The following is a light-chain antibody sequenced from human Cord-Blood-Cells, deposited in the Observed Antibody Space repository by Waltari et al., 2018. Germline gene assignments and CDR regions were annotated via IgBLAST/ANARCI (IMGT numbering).Light chain of an antibody. Sequence: QSALTQPPSASGSPGQSVTISCTGTSSDVGGYNYVSWYQQHPGKAPKLMIYEVSKRPSGVPDRFSGSKSGNPASLTVSGLQAEDEADYYCSSYAGSNNLWVFGGGTKLTVL. V-gene: IGLV2-8*01. CDR2: EVS. CDR3: SSYAGSNNLWV. CDR1: SSDVGGYNY. J-gene: IGLJ3*02.